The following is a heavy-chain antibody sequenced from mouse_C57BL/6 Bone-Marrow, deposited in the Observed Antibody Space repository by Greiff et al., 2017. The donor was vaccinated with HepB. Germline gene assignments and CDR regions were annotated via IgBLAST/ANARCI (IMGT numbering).Heavy chain of an antibody. CDR3: ARWGGYYFYAIDY. CDR2: ISYSGST. CDR1: GYSITSDY. V-gene: IGHV3-8*01. J-gene: IGHJ4*01. Sequence: EVKLMESGPGLAKPSQTLSLTCSVTGYSITSDYWNWIRKFPGNKLEYMGYISYSGSTYYNPSLKSRISITRDTSKNPYYLQLNSVTAEDTATYYCARWGGYYFYAIDYWGQGTSVTVSS. D-gene: IGHD2-3*01.